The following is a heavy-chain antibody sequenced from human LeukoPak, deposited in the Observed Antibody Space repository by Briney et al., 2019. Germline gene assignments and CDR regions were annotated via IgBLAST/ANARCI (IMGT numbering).Heavy chain of an antibody. CDR1: GGSISSGGYY. Sequence: SQTLSLTCTVSGGSISSGGYYWSWIRQHPGKGLEWIGYIYYSGSTYYNPSLKSRVTISVDASKNQFSLKLSSATAADTAVYYCASGAATYYFDYWGQGTLVTVSS. CDR3: ASGAATYYFDY. CDR2: IYYSGST. V-gene: IGHV4-31*03. J-gene: IGHJ4*02. D-gene: IGHD2-15*01.